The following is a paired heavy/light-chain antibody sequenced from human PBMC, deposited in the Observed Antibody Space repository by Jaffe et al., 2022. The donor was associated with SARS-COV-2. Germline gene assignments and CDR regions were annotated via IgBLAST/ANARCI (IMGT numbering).Light chain of an antibody. CDR2: LGS. V-gene: IGKV2-28*01. J-gene: IGKJ4*01. Sequence: DIVMTQSPLSLPVTPGEPASISCRSSQSLLHSNGNNYLDWYVQKPGQSPQLLIYLGSNRASGVPDRFSGSGSGTDFTLKISRVEAEDVGVYYCMQALETPLTFGGGTKVEIK. CDR1: QSLLHSNGNNY. CDR3: MQALETPLT.
Heavy chain of an antibody. V-gene: IGHV4-61*02. CDR1: GGSISSGSNY. CDR2: IYTSGTT. D-gene: IGHD4-4*01. CDR3: ARGGGVVTTARNIFHI. Sequence: QVQLQESGPGLVTPSQTLSLTCTVSGGSISSGSNYWTWIRQPAGKGLEWVGRIYTSGTTNYNPSLKSRGTISLDSSKNQFSLKLSSVTAADTAVYYCARGGGVVTTARNIFHIWGQGTTVTVSS. J-gene: IGHJ3*02.